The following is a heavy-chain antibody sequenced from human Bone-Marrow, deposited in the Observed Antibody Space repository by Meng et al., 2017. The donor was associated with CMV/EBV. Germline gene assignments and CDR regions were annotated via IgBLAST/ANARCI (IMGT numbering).Heavy chain of an antibody. V-gene: IGHV1-2*02. Sequence: ASVKGSCKGSGYTFSDYYMHWVRQAPGQGLERMGWINPNSGGTNYAQKFQGRVTMTRDTSISTAYMELSRLRSDDTAVYYCARDRRLINRGYCSSTSCNDAFDIWGQGTMVTVSS. D-gene: IGHD2-2*01. CDR1: GYTFSDYY. CDR3: ARDRRLINRGYCSSTSCNDAFDI. J-gene: IGHJ3*02. CDR2: INPNSGGT.